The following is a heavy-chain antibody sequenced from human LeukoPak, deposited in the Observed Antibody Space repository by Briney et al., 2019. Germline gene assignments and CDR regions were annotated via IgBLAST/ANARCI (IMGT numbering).Heavy chain of an antibody. Sequence: GGSLTLARAASGLTFSSHPMSWARQARGKGVEWVSVISDSGGSTYYADSVKGRFTISRDNSRNTLYLQMNSLRDENTAVYYCARGTYYFDYWGQGTLVTVSS. CDR3: ARGTYYFDY. CDR2: ISDSGGST. CDR1: GLTFSSHP. J-gene: IGHJ4*02. V-gene: IGHV3-23*01. D-gene: IGHD3/OR15-3a*01.